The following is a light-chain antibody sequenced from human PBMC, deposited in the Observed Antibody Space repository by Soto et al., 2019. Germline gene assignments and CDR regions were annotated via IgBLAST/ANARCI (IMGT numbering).Light chain of an antibody. V-gene: IGKV1-39*01. CDR1: PAIASF. CDR2: GAS. Sequence: IQLTQSPSSLSASVGDRVTITCRASPAIASFLAWYQQKPGTAPKLLIYGASTLQSGVPSRFSGSRSGTDFTLTISSLQPEDFATYYCQQSYSTPLTFGGGTKVDI. J-gene: IGKJ4*01. CDR3: QQSYSTPLT.